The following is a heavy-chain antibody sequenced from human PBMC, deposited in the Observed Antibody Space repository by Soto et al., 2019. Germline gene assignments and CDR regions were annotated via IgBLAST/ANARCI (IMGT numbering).Heavy chain of an antibody. J-gene: IGHJ3*02. V-gene: IGHV3-66*01. CDR2: IYSGGST. Sequence: VQLVESGGGLVEPGGSLRLSCAASGFTVSNNYMVWVRQAPGKGLEWVSVIYSGGSTYYADSVKGRFTISRDKSNNTLYLQMNTLRAEDTAVYYCARGLNYFDHHAFDIWGQGTMVTVSS. CDR3: ARGLNYFDHHAFDI. D-gene: IGHD3-22*01. CDR1: GFTVSNNY.